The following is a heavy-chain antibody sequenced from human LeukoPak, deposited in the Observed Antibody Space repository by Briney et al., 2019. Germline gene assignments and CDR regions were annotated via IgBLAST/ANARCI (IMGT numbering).Heavy chain of an antibody. CDR2: IYHSGST. J-gene: IGHJ4*02. CDR3: ARDSPSWSLDY. V-gene: IGHV4-30-2*01. CDR1: GGSISSGGYY. Sequence: SQTLSLTCTVSGGSISSGGYYWSWIRQPPGKGLEWIGYIYHSGSTYYNPSLKSRVTISVDRSKNQFSLKLSSVTAADTAVYYCARDSPSWSLDYWGQGTLVTVSS. D-gene: IGHD6-13*01.